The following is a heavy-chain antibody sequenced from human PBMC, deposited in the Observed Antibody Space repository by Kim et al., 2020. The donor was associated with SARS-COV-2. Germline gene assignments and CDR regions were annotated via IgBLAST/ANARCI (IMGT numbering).Heavy chain of an antibody. J-gene: IGHJ3*02. CDR3: ARGILTGGAFDI. D-gene: IGHD3-9*01. Sequence: FYNPSLNSRVTISVGTSKNPFSLKLSSVTAADTAVYYCARGILTGGAFDIWGQGTMVTVSS. V-gene: IGHV4-30-2*04.